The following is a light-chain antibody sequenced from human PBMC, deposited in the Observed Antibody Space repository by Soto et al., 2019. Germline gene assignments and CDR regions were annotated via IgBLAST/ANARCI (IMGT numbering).Light chain of an antibody. CDR3: HQYASSPWT. Sequence: DIVMTQSPDSLALSLGERATINCKSSQSVLYSPNNKNYLAWYQQKPGQPPKLLLYWASMRESGVPDRFSGRTSATDFTLTISSLQAEDVAVYYCHQYASSPWTFGPGTKVEIK. J-gene: IGKJ1*01. V-gene: IGKV4-1*01. CDR2: WAS. CDR1: QSVLYSPNNKNY.